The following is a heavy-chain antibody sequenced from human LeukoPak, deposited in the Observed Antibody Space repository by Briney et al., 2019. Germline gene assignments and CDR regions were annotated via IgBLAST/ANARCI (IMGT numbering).Heavy chain of an antibody. CDR2: INHSGST. CDR3: ARARATTVRGVYPKSNWFDP. J-gene: IGHJ5*02. V-gene: IGHV4-34*01. CDR1: GGSFSGYY. Sequence: PSETLSLTCAVYGGSFSGYYWSWIRQPPGKGLEWIGEINHSGSTNYNPSLKSRVTISVDTSKNQFSLKLSSVTAADTAVYYCARARATTVRGVYPKSNWFDPWGQGTLVTVSS. D-gene: IGHD3-10*01.